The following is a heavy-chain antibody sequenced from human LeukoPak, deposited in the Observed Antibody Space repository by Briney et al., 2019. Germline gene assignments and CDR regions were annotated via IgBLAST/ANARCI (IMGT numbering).Heavy chain of an antibody. J-gene: IGHJ4*02. D-gene: IGHD3-10*01. V-gene: IGHV3-23*01. Sequence: QTGGSLRLSCAASGFTFSSYAMSWVRQAPGKGLEWVSAISGSGGSTYYADSVKGRFTISRDNSKNTLYLQMNSLRAEDTAVYYCAKGPMVRGVIMYYSDYWGQGTLVTVSS. CDR2: ISGSGGST. CDR3: AKGPMVRGVIMYYSDY. CDR1: GFTFSSYA.